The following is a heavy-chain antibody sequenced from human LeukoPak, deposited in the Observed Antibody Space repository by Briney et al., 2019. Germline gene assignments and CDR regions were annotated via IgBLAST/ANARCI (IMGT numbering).Heavy chain of an antibody. Sequence: GASVKVSCKASGYTFTNYGISWVRQAPGQGLEWMGWISAYNGNTYYTQNLQGRVTMTRNTSISTAYMELSSLRSEDTAVYYCARPPPAYGDYSYYYYGMDVWGQGTTVTVSS. CDR2: ISAYNGNT. V-gene: IGHV1-18*01. J-gene: IGHJ6*02. CDR3: ARPPPAYGDYSYYYYGMDV. D-gene: IGHD4-17*01. CDR1: GYTFTNYG.